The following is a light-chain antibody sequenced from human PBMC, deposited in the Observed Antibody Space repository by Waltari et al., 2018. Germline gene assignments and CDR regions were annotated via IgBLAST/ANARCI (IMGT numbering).Light chain of an antibody. V-gene: IGLV5-45*03. CDR2: YKSYSDQ. CDR1: SGVNVANHR. Sequence: QAVLTQPSSLSASPGASASLTCTLRSGVNVANHRIYWYQQKPGSPPQYLLRYKSYSDQQTCSVVPSRFSGSKDSSANAGMLLISGLQSEDEADYYCMIWRAGASEFGGGTKLTVL. CDR3: MIWRAGASE. J-gene: IGLJ2*01.